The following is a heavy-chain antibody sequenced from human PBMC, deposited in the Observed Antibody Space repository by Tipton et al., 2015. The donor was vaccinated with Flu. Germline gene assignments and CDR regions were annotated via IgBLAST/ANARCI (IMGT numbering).Heavy chain of an antibody. CDR1: GDSIGGAYY. CDR2: SHHTGST. J-gene: IGHJ5*02. CDR3: ARRDFSNSVSEPKNWFDP. V-gene: IGHV4-38-2*01. Sequence: TLSLTCSVTGDSIGGAYYWGWIRQPPGKGLEWIGNSHHTGSTYRNPSLKSRVIISVDRSKNQFSLKLTSVTAADTAVYYCARRDFSNSVSEPKNWFDPWGQGTLVTVTS. D-gene: IGHD4-11*01.